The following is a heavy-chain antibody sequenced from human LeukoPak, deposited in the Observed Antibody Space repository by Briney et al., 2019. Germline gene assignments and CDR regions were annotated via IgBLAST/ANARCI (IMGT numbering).Heavy chain of an antibody. D-gene: IGHD5-18*01. CDR3: AKDGGGYSYGYFDY. CDR2: ISWNSGSI. V-gene: IGHV3-9*01. J-gene: IGHJ4*02. Sequence: PGGSLRLSCAASGLTFDDYAMHWVRQAPGKGLEWVSGISWNSGSIGYADSVKGRFTISRDNAKNSLYLQMNSLRAEDTALYYCAKDGGGYSYGYFDYWGQGTLVTVSS. CDR1: GLTFDDYA.